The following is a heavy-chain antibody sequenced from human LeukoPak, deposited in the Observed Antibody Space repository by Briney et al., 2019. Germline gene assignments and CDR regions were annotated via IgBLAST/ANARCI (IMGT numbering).Heavy chain of an antibody. CDR1: GGSISSYY. Sequence: SETLSLTCTVSGGSISSYYWSWIRQPPGKGLEWIGYIHNSGSTKYNPSLKSRVTFSVDTTKNQLSLKLRSVTAADTALYYCARHLDWDSGGDAFDIWGQGTMVTVSS. CDR2: IHNSGST. D-gene: IGHD3/OR15-3a*01. CDR3: ARHLDWDSGGDAFDI. J-gene: IGHJ3*02. V-gene: IGHV4-59*08.